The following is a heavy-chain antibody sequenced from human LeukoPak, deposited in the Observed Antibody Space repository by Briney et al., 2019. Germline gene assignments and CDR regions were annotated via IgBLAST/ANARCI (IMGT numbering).Heavy chain of an antibody. J-gene: IGHJ1*01. CDR1: GFTFSSYA. Sequence: QSGGSLRLSCAASGFTFSSYAMSWVRQAPGKGLEWASAISGSGGSTYYADSVKGRFTISRDNSKNTLYLQMNSLRAEDTAVYYCANGLRGMATIFAEYFQHWGQGTLVTVSS. CDR3: ANGLRGMATIFAEYFQH. D-gene: IGHD5-24*01. V-gene: IGHV3-23*01. CDR2: ISGSGGST.